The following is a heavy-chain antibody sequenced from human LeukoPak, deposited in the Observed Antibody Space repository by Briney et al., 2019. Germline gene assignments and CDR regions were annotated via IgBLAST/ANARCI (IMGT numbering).Heavy chain of an antibody. CDR2: IGTAGDT. CDR3: ARGRCGDDSSGYYYEDNWFDP. Sequence: GGSLRLSCAASGFTFSSYDMHWVRQATGKGLEWVSAIGTAGDTYYPGSVKGRFTISRENAKNSLYLQMNSLRAGDTAVYYCARGRCGDDSSGYYYEDNWFDPWGQGTLVTVSS. V-gene: IGHV3-13*01. CDR1: GFTFSSYD. J-gene: IGHJ5*02. D-gene: IGHD3-22*01.